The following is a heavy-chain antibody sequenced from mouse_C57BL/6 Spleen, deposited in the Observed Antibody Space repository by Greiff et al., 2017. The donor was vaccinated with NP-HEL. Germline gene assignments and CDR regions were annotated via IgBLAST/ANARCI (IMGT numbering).Heavy chain of an antibody. Sequence: VQLQQSGAELVRPGTSVKVSCKASGYAFTNYLIEWVKQRPGQGLEWIGVINPGSGGTNYNEKFKGKATLTADKSSSTAYMQLSSLTSEDSAVYFCARSGNYPFDYWGQGTTLTVSS. V-gene: IGHV1-54*01. J-gene: IGHJ2*01. CDR1: GYAFTNYL. CDR3: ARSGNYPFDY. CDR2: INPGSGGT. D-gene: IGHD1-1*01.